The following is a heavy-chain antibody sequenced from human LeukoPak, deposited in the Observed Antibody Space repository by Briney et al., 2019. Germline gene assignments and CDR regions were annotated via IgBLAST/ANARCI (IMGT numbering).Heavy chain of an antibody. D-gene: IGHD3-10*01. CDR3: AKERLWFGELASNDY. Sequence: GGSLRLSCAASGFTFSSYGMHWVRQAPGKGLEWVAVISYDGSNKYYADSVKGRFTISRDNSKNTLYLQMNSLRAEDTAVYYCAKERLWFGELASNDYWGQGTLVTVSS. CDR2: ISYDGSNK. V-gene: IGHV3-30*18. J-gene: IGHJ4*02. CDR1: GFTFSSYG.